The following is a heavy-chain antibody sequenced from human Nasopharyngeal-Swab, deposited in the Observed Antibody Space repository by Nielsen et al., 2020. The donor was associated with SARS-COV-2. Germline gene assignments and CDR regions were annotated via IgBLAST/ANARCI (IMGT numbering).Heavy chain of an antibody. V-gene: IGHV4-59*01. D-gene: IGHD3-3*01. CDR3: ARAEYYDFWSGYPISYYYYMDV. CDR2: IYYSGST. J-gene: IGHJ6*03. Sequence: SETLSLTCTVSGGSISSYYWSWIRQPPGKGLEWIGYIYYSGSTNYNPSLKSRVTISVDTSKNQFSLKLSSVTAADTAVYYCARAEYYDFWSGYPISYYYYMDVWGKGTTVNVSS. CDR1: GGSISSYY.